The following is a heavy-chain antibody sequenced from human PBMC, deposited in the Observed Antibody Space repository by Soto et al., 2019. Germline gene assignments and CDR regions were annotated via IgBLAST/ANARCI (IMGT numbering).Heavy chain of an antibody. V-gene: IGHV4-59*01. J-gene: IGHJ6*02. CDR2: IYYSGST. CDR1: GGSIRSYY. D-gene: IGHD3-10*01. CDR3: ARDARGFGEVVMDV. Sequence: PSETLSLTCTVSGGSIRSYYWSWIRQPPGKGLEWIGYIYYSGSTNYNPSLKSRVTISVDTSKNQFSLKLSSVTAADTAVYYCARDARGFGEVVMDVWGQGTTVTVSS.